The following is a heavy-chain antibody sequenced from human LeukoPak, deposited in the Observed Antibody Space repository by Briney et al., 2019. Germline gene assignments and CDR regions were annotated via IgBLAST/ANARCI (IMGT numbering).Heavy chain of an antibody. J-gene: IGHJ4*02. Sequence: GESLKISCKGSGYSFTSYWIGWVRQMPGKGLEWMGIIYPGDSDTRYSPSFQGQVTISADKSISTAYLQWSSLKASDTAMYYRARSPSEDGSGSYFIDYWGQGTLVTVSS. CDR3: ARSPSEDGSGSYFIDY. CDR1: GYSFTSYW. V-gene: IGHV5-51*01. D-gene: IGHD3-10*01. CDR2: IYPGDSDT.